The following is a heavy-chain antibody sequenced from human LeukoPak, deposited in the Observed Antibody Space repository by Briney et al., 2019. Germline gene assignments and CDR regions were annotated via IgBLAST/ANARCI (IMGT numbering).Heavy chain of an antibody. D-gene: IGHD4-17*01. CDR1: GGSISSSSYY. V-gene: IGHV4-39*07. CDR2: IYYSGST. Sequence: SETLPLTCTVSGGSISSSSYYWGWIRQPPGKGLEWIGSIYYSGSTYYNPSLKSRVTISVDTSKNQFSLKLSSVTAADTAVYYCARGVHGDYRWYFDLWGRGTLVTVSS. J-gene: IGHJ2*01. CDR3: ARGVHGDYRWYFDL.